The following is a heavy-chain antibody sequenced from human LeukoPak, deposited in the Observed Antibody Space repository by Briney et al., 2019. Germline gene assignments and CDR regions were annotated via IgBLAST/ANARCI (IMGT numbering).Heavy chain of an antibody. CDR1: GGTFSSYA. CDR2: IIPIFGTA. D-gene: IGHD3-9*01. V-gene: IGHV1-69*05. Sequence: GASVKVSCKASGGTFSSYAISWVRQAPGQGLEWMGGIIPIFGTANYAQKFQGRVTMTTDTSTSTAYMELRSLRSDDTAVYYCGRVNDILTGSIWFDPWGQGTLVTVSS. CDR3: GRVNDILTGSIWFDP. J-gene: IGHJ5*02.